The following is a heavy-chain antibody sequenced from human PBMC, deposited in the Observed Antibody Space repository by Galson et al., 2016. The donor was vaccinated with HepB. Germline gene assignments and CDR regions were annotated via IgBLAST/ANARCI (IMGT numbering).Heavy chain of an antibody. CDR3: ARGGTDWYRGFDS. V-gene: IGHV3-48*02. CDR2: ISSSSTTL. D-gene: IGHD3-9*01. Sequence: SLRLSCAVSGITFRSYSMNWVRQAPGKGLEWVSSISSSSTTLYSADSVKGRFTISRDDAKNSLYLQMNSLRDEETAVYYCARGGTDWYRGFDSWGQGTLVTVSS. CDR1: GITFRSYS. J-gene: IGHJ4*02.